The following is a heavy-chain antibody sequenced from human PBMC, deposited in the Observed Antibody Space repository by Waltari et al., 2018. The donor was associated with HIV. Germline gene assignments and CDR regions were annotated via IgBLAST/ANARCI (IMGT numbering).Heavy chain of an antibody. D-gene: IGHD1-1*01. V-gene: IGHV4-34*01. CDR3: TRYKWPGRGYYYGLDV. Sequence: QVQLHQWGAGLLKPSETLSLTCAVSGDSFNDYNWTWIRRSPGKGLEWGGDLNHRGYTHYHPSLTGQVSMSVDTSKNQVSLRLTSVTAADTAVYYCTRYKWPGRGYYYGLDVWGQGTTVVVS. CDR2: LNHRGYT. CDR1: GDSFNDYN. J-gene: IGHJ6*02.